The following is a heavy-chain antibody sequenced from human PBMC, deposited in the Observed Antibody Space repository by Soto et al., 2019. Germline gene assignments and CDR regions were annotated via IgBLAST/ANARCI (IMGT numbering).Heavy chain of an antibody. CDR2: ISAYNGNT. V-gene: IGHV1-18*01. D-gene: IGHD2-15*01. J-gene: IGHJ6*03. CDR1: GYTFTSYG. Sequence: GASVKVSCKASGYTFTSYGISWVRQAPGQGLEWMGWISAYNGNTNCAQKLQGRVTMTTDTSTSTAYMELRSLRSDDTAVYYCARDLGGAGIVVVVAATETQAGYRDVWGKGTTVTVSS. CDR3: ARDLGGAGIVVVVAATETQAGYRDV.